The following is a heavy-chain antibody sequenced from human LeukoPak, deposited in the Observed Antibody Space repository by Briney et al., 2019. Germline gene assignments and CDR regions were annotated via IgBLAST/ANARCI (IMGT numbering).Heavy chain of an antibody. D-gene: IGHD4-17*01. J-gene: IGHJ4*02. CDR3: ARGDTVTTSY. Sequence: ASVKVSCKASGYTFTGYYMHWVRQAPGQGLEWMGWINLNSGGTNYAQKFQGRVTMTRDTSISTAYMELSRLRSDDTAVYYCARGDTVTTSYWGQGTLVTVSS. V-gene: IGHV1-2*02. CDR2: INLNSGGT. CDR1: GYTFTGYY.